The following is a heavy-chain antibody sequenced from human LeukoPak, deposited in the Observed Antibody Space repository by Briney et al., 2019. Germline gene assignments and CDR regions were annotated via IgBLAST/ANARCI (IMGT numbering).Heavy chain of an antibody. CDR2: ISSSSSTI. CDR1: GFTFSSYS. CDR3: ARLDGSYFDY. J-gene: IGHJ4*02. D-gene: IGHD1-26*01. V-gene: IGHV3-48*04. Sequence: PGGSLRLSCAASGFTFSSYSMNWVRQAPGKGLEWVSYISSSSSTIYYADSVKGRFTISRDNAKNSLYLQMNSLRAEDTAVYYCARLDGSYFDYWGQGTLVTVSS.